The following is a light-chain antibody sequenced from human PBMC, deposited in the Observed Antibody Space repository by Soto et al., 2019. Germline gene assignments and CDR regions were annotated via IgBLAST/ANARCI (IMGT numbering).Light chain of an antibody. CDR2: GAS. J-gene: IGKJ1*01. Sequence: IAMSQSPATLSVSPGARDPLXCRASQSIQSDLAWYQQKPGQGPRLLIYGASTRATGIPVRFSGSGSGTEFTLTISRLQSEDFALYFCQQYNNWPWTFGQGTKVDIK. CDR3: QQYNNWPWT. CDR1: QSIQSD. V-gene: IGKV3-15*01.